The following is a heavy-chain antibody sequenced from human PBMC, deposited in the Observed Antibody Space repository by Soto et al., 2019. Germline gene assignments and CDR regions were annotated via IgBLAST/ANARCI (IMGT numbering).Heavy chain of an antibody. Sequence: GSLRLSCAASGFTFSRHGMHWVRQAPGKGLEWVAGIWYDGSKKYYADSVKVRFTISRDNSKNTLYVQMNSLRAEDTAVYYCARDMEEMVQPGHPYYYGMDVWGQGTTVTVSS. CDR2: IWYDGSKK. V-gene: IGHV3-33*01. CDR3: ARDMEEMVQPGHPYYYGMDV. D-gene: IGHD3-10*01. J-gene: IGHJ6*02. CDR1: GFTFSRHG.